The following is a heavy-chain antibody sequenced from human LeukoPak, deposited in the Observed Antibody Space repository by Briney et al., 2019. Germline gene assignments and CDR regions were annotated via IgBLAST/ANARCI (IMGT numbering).Heavy chain of an antibody. D-gene: IGHD6-19*01. V-gene: IGHV4-59*08. CDR1: GGSISTYY. J-gene: IGHJ4*02. Sequence: SETLSLTCTVSGGSISTYYWSWIRQPPGKGLEWIGYIYYSGSTNYNPSLKSRVTISVDTSKNLFSLKLSSVTAADTAVYYCARRQGASGSYYFDFWGQGTLVTVSS. CDR2: IYYSGST. CDR3: ARRQGASGSYYFDF.